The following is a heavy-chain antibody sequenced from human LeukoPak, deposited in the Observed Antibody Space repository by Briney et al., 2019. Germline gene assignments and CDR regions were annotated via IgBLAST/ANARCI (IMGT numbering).Heavy chain of an antibody. CDR1: GFTFSNYP. CDR3: AKVSGLLWFGELSPLFDY. Sequence: QPGGSLRLSCAASGFTFSNYPMSWVRQAPGKGLEWVSAISGSGGSTYYADSVKGRFTISRDNSKNTLYLQMNSLRAEDTAVYYCAKVSGLLWFGELSPLFDYWGQGTLVTVSS. D-gene: IGHD3-10*01. V-gene: IGHV3-23*01. CDR2: ISGSGGST. J-gene: IGHJ4*02.